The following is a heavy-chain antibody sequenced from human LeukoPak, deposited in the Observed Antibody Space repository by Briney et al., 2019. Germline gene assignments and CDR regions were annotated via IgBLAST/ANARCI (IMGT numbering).Heavy chain of an antibody. CDR2: MNPNSGNT. Sequence: ASVKVSCKASGYTFTSYDINWVRQATGQGLEWMGWMNPNSGNTGYAQKFQGRVTMTRNTSISTAYMELSSLRSEDTAVYYCARGFGPCSSTSCYVFYYYDYMDVWGKGTTVIVSS. J-gene: IGHJ6*03. V-gene: IGHV1-8*01. CDR1: GYTFTSYD. CDR3: ARGFGPCSSTSCYVFYYYDYMDV. D-gene: IGHD2-2*01.